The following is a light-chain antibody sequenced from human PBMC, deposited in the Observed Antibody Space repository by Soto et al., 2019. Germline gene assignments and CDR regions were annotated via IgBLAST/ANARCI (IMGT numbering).Light chain of an antibody. J-gene: IGLJ2*01. CDR1: SSNIGSNT. Sequence: QSVLTQPPSASGTPGQRVTISCSGSSSNIGSNTVNWYQQLPGTAPKLLIYSNNQRPSGVPDRFSGSKSGTSASLAISGLQFEDEADYYSAAWDDSLNGVVFGGGTKLTVL. V-gene: IGLV1-44*01. CDR3: AAWDDSLNGVV. CDR2: SNN.